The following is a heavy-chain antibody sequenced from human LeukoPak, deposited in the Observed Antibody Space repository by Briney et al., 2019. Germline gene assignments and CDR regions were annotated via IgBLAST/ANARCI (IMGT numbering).Heavy chain of an antibody. Sequence: ASVKVSCKASGGTFSSYAISWVRQAPGQGLEWMGGIIPIFGTANYAQKFQGRVTITADESTSTAYMGLSSLRSKDTAVYYCARVGGIVGATSLFDYWGQGTLVTVSS. D-gene: IGHD1-26*01. V-gene: IGHV1-69*13. J-gene: IGHJ4*02. CDR1: GGTFSSYA. CDR2: IIPIFGTA. CDR3: ARVGGIVGATSLFDY.